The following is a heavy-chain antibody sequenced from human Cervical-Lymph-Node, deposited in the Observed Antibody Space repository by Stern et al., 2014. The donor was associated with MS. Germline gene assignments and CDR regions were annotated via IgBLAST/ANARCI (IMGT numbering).Heavy chain of an antibody. V-gene: IGHV1-46*01. CDR1: GYTFTSYY. J-gene: IGHJ6*02. D-gene: IGHD6-6*01. CDR3: ARDRSSSALPHYYYGMDV. CDR2: INPSGGSK. Sequence: VHLVESGAEVKKPGASVKVSCKASGYTFTSYYMHWVRQAPGQGLEWMGIINPSGGSKSYAQKYQGRVTMTRDTSTSTVYMELSSLRSEDTAVYYCARDRSSSALPHYYYGMDVWGQGTTVTVSS.